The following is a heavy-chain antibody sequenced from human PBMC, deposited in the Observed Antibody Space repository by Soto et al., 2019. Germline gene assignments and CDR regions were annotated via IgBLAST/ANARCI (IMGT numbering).Heavy chain of an antibody. Sequence: DVQLLESGGGLVQPGGSLRLFCVVSGFSFNYAIIWVRQAPGKGQEWVSGITGGGSTEYAASVKGRFTISRDNAKNSLYLQMNSLRAEDTAVYYCARDPLGYFDYWGQGTLVTVSS. CDR3: ARDPLGYFDY. CDR2: ITGGGST. CDR1: GFSFNYA. J-gene: IGHJ4*02. V-gene: IGHV3-23*01.